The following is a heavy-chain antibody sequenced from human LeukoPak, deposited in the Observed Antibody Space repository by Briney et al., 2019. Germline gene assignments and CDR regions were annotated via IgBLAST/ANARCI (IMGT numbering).Heavy chain of an antibody. CDR1: GFTVSGNY. V-gene: IGHV3-66*01. CDR2: IYSGGST. Sequence: PGGSLRLSCAASGFTVSGNYMSWVRQAPGKGLEWVSVIYSGGSTYSADSVKGRFTISRDNSENTLFLQMNSLRAEDTAVYYCAREGPGRPIDYWGQGTLVTVSS. CDR3: AREGPGRPIDY. J-gene: IGHJ4*02. D-gene: IGHD1-26*01.